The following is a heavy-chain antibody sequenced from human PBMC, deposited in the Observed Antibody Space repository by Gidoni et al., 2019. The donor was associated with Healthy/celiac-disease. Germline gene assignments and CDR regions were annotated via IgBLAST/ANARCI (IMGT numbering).Heavy chain of an antibody. CDR1: GFTFTNYA. D-gene: IGHD2-21*02. Sequence: EVQLLESGGGLVQPGGSLRLSCGASGFTFTNYAVWIRQAPGKGLQWVAGIHGSGNRTYYVNSVRGRFTISRDNSKNMLYLHMTSLRAEDTAIYYCAKGFSRDYCSGDCFFDYWGQGTLVTVSS. CDR3: AKGFSRDYCSGDCFFDY. V-gene: IGHV3-23*05. J-gene: IGHJ4*02. CDR2: IHGSGNRT.